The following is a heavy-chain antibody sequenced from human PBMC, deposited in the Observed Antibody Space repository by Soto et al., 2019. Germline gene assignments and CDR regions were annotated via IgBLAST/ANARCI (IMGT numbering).Heavy chain of an antibody. CDR2: IKSRTDGETT. V-gene: IGHV3-15*01. CDR1: GFTFINAW. D-gene: IGHD2-2*02. CDR3: TTVAYTS. J-gene: IGHJ5*02. Sequence: EVQLVESGGGLIKPGGSLRLSCAASGFTFINAWMIWVRQAPGKGLEWVGRIKSRTDGETTEYSAPVKGRFTISRDDSKSMLYLQMNSLRIEDTAVYYCTTVAYTSWGQGTLVTVSS.